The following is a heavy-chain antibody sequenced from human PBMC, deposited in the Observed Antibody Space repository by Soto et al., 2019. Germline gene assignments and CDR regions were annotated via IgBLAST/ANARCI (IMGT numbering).Heavy chain of an antibody. V-gene: IGHV3-15*07. Sequence: GGSIRLSCAASDFTFSNAWMNWIRQETGKGKERVGRIKNKTDGGKTDYAAPVKGRFTISRDDSKNTLYLQMNSLKTEDTAVYYCTTDRGYYYDSSGYYSTYYYYYGMDVWGQGTTVTVSS. D-gene: IGHD3-22*01. CDR1: DFTFSNAW. CDR3: TTDRGYYYDSSGYYSTYYYYYGMDV. CDR2: IKNKTDGGKT. J-gene: IGHJ6*02.